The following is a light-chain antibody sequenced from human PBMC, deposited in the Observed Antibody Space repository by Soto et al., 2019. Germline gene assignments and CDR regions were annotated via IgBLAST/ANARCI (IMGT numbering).Light chain of an antibody. CDR3: QQRSNWPPGIT. J-gene: IGKJ3*01. CDR2: DAS. Sequence: EMVLTQSPATLSLSPGERATLSRRASQSVSSYLAWYQQKPGQAPRLLIYDASNRATGIPARFSGSGSGTDFTLTISSLEPQDFAVYYCQQRSNWPPGITFGPGTKVDIK. CDR1: QSVSSY. V-gene: IGKV3-11*01.